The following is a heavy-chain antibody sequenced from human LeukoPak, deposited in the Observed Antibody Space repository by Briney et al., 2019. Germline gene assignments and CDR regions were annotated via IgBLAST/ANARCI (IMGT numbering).Heavy chain of an antibody. J-gene: IGHJ4*02. D-gene: IGHD5-18*01. CDR3: ARDLGYSYRLDY. CDR1: GFTFSGFW. Sequence: GGSLRLSCAVSGFTFSGFWMSWSRQAPGKGLEWVASINSDGSEGYYADVVKGRFTISRDNAKNSLYLQINSLRAEDTAVYYCARDLGYSYRLDYWGQGTLVTVSS. V-gene: IGHV3-7*01. CDR2: INSDGSEG.